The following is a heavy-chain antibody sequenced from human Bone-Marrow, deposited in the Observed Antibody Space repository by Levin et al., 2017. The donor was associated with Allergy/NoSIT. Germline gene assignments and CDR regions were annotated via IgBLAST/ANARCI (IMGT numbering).Heavy chain of an antibody. Sequence: GESLKISCAASGFLFDTYAMSWVRQAPGKGLEWVSGIRVSGDSIDYATSVKGRFTISRDNSKNTLYLQMNSLRTEDTAIYYCATSVGGKIAPFDFWGQGTPVTVSS. CDR3: ATSVGGKIAPFDF. J-gene: IGHJ4*02. D-gene: IGHD2-21*01. CDR2: IRVSGDSI. CDR1: GFLFDTYA. V-gene: IGHV3-23*01.